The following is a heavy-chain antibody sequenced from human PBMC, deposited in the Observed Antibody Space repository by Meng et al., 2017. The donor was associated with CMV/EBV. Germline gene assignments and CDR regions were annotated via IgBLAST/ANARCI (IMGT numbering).Heavy chain of an antibody. D-gene: IGHD6-6*01. J-gene: IGHJ6*02. CDR3: ASRTSSIAARNYYYGMDV. CDR2: MNPNSGNT. CDR1: GYTFTGYY. Sequence: ASVKVSCKASGYTFTGYYMYWVRQAPGQGLEWMGWMNPNSGNTGYAQKFQGRVTMTRNTSISTAYMELSSLRSEDTAVYYCASRTSSIAARNYYYGMDVWGQGTTVTVSS. V-gene: IGHV1-8*02.